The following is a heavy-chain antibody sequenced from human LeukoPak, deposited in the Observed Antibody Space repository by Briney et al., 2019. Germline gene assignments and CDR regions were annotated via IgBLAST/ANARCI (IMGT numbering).Heavy chain of an antibody. CDR1: GFTFSSYSMN. D-gene: IGHD3-16*02. V-gene: IGHV4-59*05. J-gene: IGHJ4*02. CDR2: LYYSGSA. CDR3: ARTYDYIWGSFRSHSFDS. Sequence: PGGSLRLSCAASGFTFSSYSMNWVRQAPGKGLEWIGSLYYSGSAYYNPSLKSRVTISVDASKNQFSLKLSSVTAADTGVYYCARTYDYIWGSFRSHSFDSWGQGTLVTVSS.